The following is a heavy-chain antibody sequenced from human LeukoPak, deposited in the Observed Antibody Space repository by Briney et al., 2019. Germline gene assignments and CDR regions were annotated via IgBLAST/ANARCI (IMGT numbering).Heavy chain of an antibody. CDR3: ARELSSGSYTRSYYFDY. CDR2: IIPIFGIA. Sequence: ASVKVSCKASGGTFSSYAISWVRQATGQGLEWMGRIIPIFGIANYAQKLQGRVTITADKSTSTAYMELSSLRSEDTAVYYCARELSSGSYTRSYYFDYWGQGTLVTVSS. V-gene: IGHV1-69*04. CDR1: GGTFSSYA. D-gene: IGHD1-26*01. J-gene: IGHJ4*02.